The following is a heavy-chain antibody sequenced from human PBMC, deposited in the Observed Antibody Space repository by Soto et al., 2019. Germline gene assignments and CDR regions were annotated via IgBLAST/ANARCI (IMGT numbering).Heavy chain of an antibody. Sequence: QVQLQESGPGLVKPSQTLSLTCTVSGGSINIAGYYWTWIRQHPRKGLEWIGYIYYSGNTFYNPSLKSRVSISVDTSKNQFSLNLTSVTAADTAVFYCARADWSGWIDYWGHGTLFTVSS. CDR3: ARADWSGWIDY. J-gene: IGHJ4*01. CDR1: GGSINIAGYY. CDR2: IYYSGNT. D-gene: IGHD6-19*01. V-gene: IGHV4-31*03.